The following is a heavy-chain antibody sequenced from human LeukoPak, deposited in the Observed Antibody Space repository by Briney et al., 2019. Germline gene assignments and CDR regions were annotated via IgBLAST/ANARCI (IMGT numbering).Heavy chain of an antibody. Sequence: SETLSLTCTVSGGPMYSHYWTWIRQTAGKGLEWIGRLYPGVSTNYNPSPRSRVTMSVDTSKNQFALKLSAVTAADTAVYYCARLKFYDSTGYSPGHYMDVWGKGTTVTVSS. CDR2: LYPGVST. V-gene: IGHV4-4*07. D-gene: IGHD3-22*01. J-gene: IGHJ6*03. CDR1: GGPMYSHY. CDR3: ARLKFYDSTGYSPGHYMDV.